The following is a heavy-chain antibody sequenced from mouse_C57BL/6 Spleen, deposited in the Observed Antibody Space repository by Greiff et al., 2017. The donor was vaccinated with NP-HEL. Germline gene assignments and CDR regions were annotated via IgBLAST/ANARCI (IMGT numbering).Heavy chain of an antibody. CDR1: GFSLSTFGMG. J-gene: IGHJ1*03. V-gene: IGHV8-8*01. D-gene: IGHD1-1*01. CDR3: ARMVYYYGSRDWYFDV. Sequence: QVTLKVCGPGILQPSQTLSLTCSFSGFSLSTFGMGVGWIRQPSGKGLEWLAHIWWDDDKYYNPALKSRLTISKDTSKNQVFLKIANVDTADTATYYCARMVYYYGSRDWYFDVWGTGTTVTVSS. CDR2: IWWDDDK.